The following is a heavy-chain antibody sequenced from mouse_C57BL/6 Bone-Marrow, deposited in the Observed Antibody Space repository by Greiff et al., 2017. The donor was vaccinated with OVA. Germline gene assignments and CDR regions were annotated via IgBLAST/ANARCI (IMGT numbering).Heavy chain of an antibody. CDR1: GYTFTDPT. Sequence: QVQLQQSDAELVKPGASVKISCKVSGYTFTDPTLHWMKPRPEQGLEWIGYIYPRDGSTKYNETFKGKATLTADKSSSTAYMQLNILTSEDSAVYFCSRGDDYVPYFDYWGQGTTLTVSS. J-gene: IGHJ2*01. CDR2: IYPRDGST. V-gene: IGHV1-78*01. CDR3: SRGDDYVPYFDY. D-gene: IGHD2-4*01.